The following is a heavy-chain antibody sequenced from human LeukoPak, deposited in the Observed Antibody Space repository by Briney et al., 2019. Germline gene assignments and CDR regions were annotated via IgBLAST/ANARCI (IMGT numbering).Heavy chain of an antibody. D-gene: IGHD3-22*01. J-gene: IGHJ5*02. CDR2: IYYSGST. CDR1: GGSISSGGYY. V-gene: IGHV4-31*03. Sequence: SETLSLTCTVSGGSISSGGYYWSWIRQHPGKGLEWIGYIYYSGSTYYNPSLKSRVTISVDTSKNQFSLKLSSVTAADTAVYYCARSYYYDSSGPWFDPWGQGTLVTVSS. CDR3: ARSYYYDSSGPWFDP.